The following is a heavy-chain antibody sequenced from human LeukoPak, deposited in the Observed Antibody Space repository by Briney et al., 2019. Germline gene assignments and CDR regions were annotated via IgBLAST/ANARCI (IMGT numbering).Heavy chain of an antibody. J-gene: IGHJ4*02. D-gene: IGHD6-13*01. V-gene: IGHV3-7*01. CDR1: AFNFSAYW. CDR2: IKEDGSEK. CDR3: ARDLYRATAAGKSRPKFSYYFDY. Sequence: PGGSLRLSCAASAFNFSAYWMSWVRQAPGKGLEWVANIKEDGSEKDYVDSVKGRFTISRDNSKNTLYLQMNSLRAEDTAVYYCARDLYRATAAGKSRPKFSYYFDYWGQGTLVTVSS.